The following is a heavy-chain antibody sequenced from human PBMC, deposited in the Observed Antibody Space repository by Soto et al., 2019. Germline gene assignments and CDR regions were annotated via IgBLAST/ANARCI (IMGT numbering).Heavy chain of an antibody. CDR3: AGRYCPNGVCYTNFYYYMDI. J-gene: IGHJ6*03. CDR2: ITPSGGNT. Sequence: EVQLLESGGGLVQPGGSLRLSCAASGFSFSTYAMTWVRQAPGKGLEWVSTITPSGGNTYCADSVKVRFTITRDNSENTLFLHMNSLRAEDTAVYYCAGRYCPNGVCYTNFYYYMDIWGEGTSVTVSS. D-gene: IGHD2-8*01. CDR1: GFSFSTYA. V-gene: IGHV3-23*01.